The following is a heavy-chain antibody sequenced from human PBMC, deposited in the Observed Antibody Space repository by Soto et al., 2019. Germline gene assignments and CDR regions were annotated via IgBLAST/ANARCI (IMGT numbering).Heavy chain of an antibody. CDR3: ARAEYYDSSGPGWFDP. V-gene: IGHV4-31*03. CDR2: IYYSGST. J-gene: IGHJ5*02. Sequence: LSLTCTVSGGSISSGGYYWSWIRQHPGKGLEWIGYIYYSGSTYYNPSLKSRVTISVDTSKNQFSLKLSSVTAADTAVYYCARAEYYDSSGPGWFDPWGQGTLVTVSS. CDR1: GGSISSGGYY. D-gene: IGHD3-22*01.